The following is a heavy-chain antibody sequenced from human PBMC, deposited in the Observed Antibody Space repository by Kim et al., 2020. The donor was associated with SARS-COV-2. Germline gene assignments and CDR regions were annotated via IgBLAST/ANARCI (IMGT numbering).Heavy chain of an antibody. J-gene: IGHJ6*02. CDR3: ARGRIAARYYYGMDV. V-gene: IGHV4-34*01. Sequence: PSPNSRVTISVDTSKNQFSLKLSSVTAADTAVYYCARGRIAARYYYGMDVWGQGTTVTVSS. D-gene: IGHD6-6*01.